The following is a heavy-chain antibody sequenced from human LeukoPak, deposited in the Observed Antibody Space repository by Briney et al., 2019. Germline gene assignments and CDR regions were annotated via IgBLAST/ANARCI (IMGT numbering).Heavy chain of an antibody. CDR2: IYTSGST. V-gene: IGHV4-4*07. CDR1: GGSISSYY. J-gene: IGHJ6*04. CDR3: ARVRWATETTGYYYGMDV. Sequence: SETLSLTCTVSGGSISSYYWSWIRQPAGKGLEWIGRIYTSGSTNYNPSLKSRVTISVDTSKDQSSLKMSSVTAADTAVYYCARVRWATETTGYYYGMDVWGKGTMVTVSS. D-gene: IGHD1-1*01.